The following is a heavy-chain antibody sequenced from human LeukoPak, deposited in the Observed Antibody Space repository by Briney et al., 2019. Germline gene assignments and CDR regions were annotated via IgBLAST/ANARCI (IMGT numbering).Heavy chain of an antibody. J-gene: IGHJ4*02. CDR1: GGSFSGYY. D-gene: IGHD3-22*01. CDR2: INHSGST. Sequence: SETLSLTCAVYGGSFSGYYWSWIRQPPGKGLEWIGEINHSGSTNYNPSLKSRVTISVDTSKNQFSLKLSSVTAADTAVYYCARSRSGYYEDYWGQGTLVTVSS. CDR3: ARSRSGYYEDY. V-gene: IGHV4-34*01.